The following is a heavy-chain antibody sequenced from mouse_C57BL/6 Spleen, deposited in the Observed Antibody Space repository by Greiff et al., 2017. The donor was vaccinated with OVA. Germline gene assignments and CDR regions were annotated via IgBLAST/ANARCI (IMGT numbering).Heavy chain of an antibody. CDR2: IDPEDGDT. J-gene: IGHJ2*01. D-gene: IGHD1-1*01. CDR3: TTGAYYYGSPEY. V-gene: IGHV14-1*01. CDR1: GFNIKDYY. Sequence: EVQLQQSGAELVRPGASVKLSCTAAGFNIKDYYMHWVKQRPEQGLEWIVRIDPEDGDTEYAPKFQGKATMIADTSSNTAYLQLSSLTSEDTAVYYGTTGAYYYGSPEYWGQGTTLTVSS.